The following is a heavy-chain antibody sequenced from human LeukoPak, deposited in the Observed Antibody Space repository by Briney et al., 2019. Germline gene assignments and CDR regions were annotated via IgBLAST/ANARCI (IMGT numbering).Heavy chain of an antibody. V-gene: IGHV3-23*01. CDR2: ISYSGRST. J-gene: IGHJ3*02. CDR3: ARVQVHVDPRYAFDI. Sequence: GGSLRLSCAASGFTFSSYAMSWVRQAPGKGLEWVSAISYSGRSTYYADSVKGRFTISRDNSKNTLYLQMDSLRAEDTAVYYCARVQVHVDPRYAFDIWGQGTMVTVSS. CDR1: GFTFSSYA. D-gene: IGHD3-9*01.